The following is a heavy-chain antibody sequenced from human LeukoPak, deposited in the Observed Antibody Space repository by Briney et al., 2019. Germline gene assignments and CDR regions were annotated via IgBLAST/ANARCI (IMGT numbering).Heavy chain of an antibody. D-gene: IGHD6-19*01. CDR1: GFTFSSYD. J-gene: IGHJ3*02. V-gene: IGHV3-13*01. CDR3: ARGSRSGYSSEDDAFDI. CDR2: IGTAGDT. Sequence: GGSLRLSCAASGFTFSSYDMHWVRQATGKGLEWVSAIGTAGDTYYPGSVKGRFTISRENAKNSLYLQMNSLRAGDTAVYYCARGSRSGYSSEDDAFDIWGQGTMVTVSS.